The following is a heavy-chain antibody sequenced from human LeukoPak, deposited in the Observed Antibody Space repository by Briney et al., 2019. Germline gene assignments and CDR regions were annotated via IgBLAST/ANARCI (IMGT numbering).Heavy chain of an antibody. Sequence: GGSLRLSCAASGFTFSDYYMSWVRQAPGKGLELVSGISGSGGTTYYADSVKGRFTISRDNSKNTLCLQLNSLRAEDTAIYYCAKDLTYYYDSTGYYFDYWGQGTLITVSS. CDR2: ISGSGGTT. CDR1: GFTFSDYY. D-gene: IGHD3-22*01. V-gene: IGHV3-23*01. CDR3: AKDLTYYYDSTGYYFDY. J-gene: IGHJ4*02.